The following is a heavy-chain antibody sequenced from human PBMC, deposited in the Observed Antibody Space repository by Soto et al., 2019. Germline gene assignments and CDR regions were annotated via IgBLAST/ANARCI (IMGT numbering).Heavy chain of an antibody. CDR1: GFTFSSYA. D-gene: IGHD6-13*01. Sequence: GGSLRLSCAASGFTFSSYAMHWVRQAPGKGLEWVAVISYDGSNKYYADSVKGRFTISRDNSKNTLYLQMNSLRAEDTAVYYCAREGIAAAGSEYFDYWGQGTLVTVSS. CDR2: ISYDGSNK. J-gene: IGHJ4*02. V-gene: IGHV3-30-3*01. CDR3: AREGIAAAGSEYFDY.